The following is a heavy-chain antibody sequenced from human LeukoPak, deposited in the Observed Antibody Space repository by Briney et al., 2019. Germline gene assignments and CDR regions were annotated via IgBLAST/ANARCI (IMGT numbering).Heavy chain of an antibody. D-gene: IGHD5-18*01. V-gene: IGHV5-51*01. Sequence: GESLKISCKGSGYSFTSYWIGWVRQMPGKGLEWMGIIYPGDSDTRYSPSFQGQVTISADKSISTAYLQWSSLKASDTAMYYRARSAMVTGELYYFDYWGQGTLVTVSS. CDR2: IYPGDSDT. J-gene: IGHJ4*02. CDR3: ARSAMVTGELYYFDY. CDR1: GYSFTSYW.